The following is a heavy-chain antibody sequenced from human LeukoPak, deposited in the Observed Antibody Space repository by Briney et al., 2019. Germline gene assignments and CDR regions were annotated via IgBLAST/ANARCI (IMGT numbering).Heavy chain of an antibody. CDR2: ISAYNGNT. Sequence: ASVKVSCKASGYTFTSYGISWVRQAPGQGLEWMGWISAYNGNTNYAQKLQGRVTMTTDTSTSTAYMELRSLRSDDTAVYYCARDLFVRYDSSGYYHYYYMDVWGKGTTVTVSS. CDR1: GYTFTSYG. D-gene: IGHD3-22*01. V-gene: IGHV1-18*01. J-gene: IGHJ6*03. CDR3: ARDLFVRYDSSGYYHYYYMDV.